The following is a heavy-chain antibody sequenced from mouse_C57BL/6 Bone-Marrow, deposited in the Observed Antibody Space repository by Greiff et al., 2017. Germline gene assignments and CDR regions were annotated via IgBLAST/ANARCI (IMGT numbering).Heavy chain of an antibody. CDR2: IDPSDSYT. Sequence: VQLQQPGAELVRPGTSVKLSCKASGYTFTSYWMHWVKQRPGQGLEWIGVIDPSDSYTNYNQKFKGKATLTVDTSSSTAYMQLSSLTSEDSAVYYCERGGDYWGQGTTLTVSS. CDR3: ERGGDY. J-gene: IGHJ2*01. CDR1: GYTFTSYW. V-gene: IGHV1-59*01.